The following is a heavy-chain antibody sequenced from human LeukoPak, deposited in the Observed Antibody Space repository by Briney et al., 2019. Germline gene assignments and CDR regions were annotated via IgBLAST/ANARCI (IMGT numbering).Heavy chain of an antibody. V-gene: IGHV4-39*01. CDR2: IYYSGST. CDR1: GGSISSSSYY. Sequence: KPSETLSLTCTVSGGSISSSSYYWGWIRQPPGKGLEWIGSIYYSGSTYYNPSLKSRVTISVDTSKNQFSLKLSSVTAADTVVYYCARQGYYYYYMDVWGKGTTVTVSS. J-gene: IGHJ6*03. CDR3: ARQGYYYYYMDV.